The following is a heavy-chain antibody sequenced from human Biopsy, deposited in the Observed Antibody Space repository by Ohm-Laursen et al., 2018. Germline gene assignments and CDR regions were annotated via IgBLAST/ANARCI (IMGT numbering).Heavy chain of an antibody. D-gene: IGHD6-19*01. Sequence: SETLSLTWAVSGYSISSDYRWGWIRQAPGKTLEWLGNIFKDGNTYYNPSLRRRLIISIDTSKKQFSLMMTSVSGADTAVYFCARVGSGWAPFDKWGPGTLVTVSS. CDR1: GYSISSDYR. CDR2: IFKDGNT. CDR3: ARVGSGWAPFDK. V-gene: IGHV4-38-2*01. J-gene: IGHJ4*02.